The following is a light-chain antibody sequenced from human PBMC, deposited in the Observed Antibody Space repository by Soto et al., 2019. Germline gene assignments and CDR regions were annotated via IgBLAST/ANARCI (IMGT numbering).Light chain of an antibody. CDR1: SSDVGSYNR. Sequence: QSVLNQPPSVSGSPGQSVAISCTGTSSDVGSYNRVSWYQQPPGTAPKLMIYDVSNRPSGVPDRFSGSKSGNTASLTTSGLQAEDEADYYCSSYTSSSTYVFGTGTKVTVL. CDR3: SSYTSSSTYV. J-gene: IGLJ1*01. V-gene: IGLV2-18*03. CDR2: DVS.